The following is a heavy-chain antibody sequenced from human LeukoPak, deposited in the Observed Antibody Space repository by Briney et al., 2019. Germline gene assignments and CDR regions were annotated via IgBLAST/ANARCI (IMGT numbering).Heavy chain of an antibody. CDR3: ARAYYYDSSGYSHFDY. D-gene: IGHD3-22*01. Sequence: ASVKVSCRASGYTFTGYYMHWVRQAPGQGLEWMGWINPNSGGTNYAQKFQGRVTMTRDTSISTAYMELSRLRSDDTAVYYCARAYYYDSSGYSHFDYWGQGTLVTVSS. CDR1: GYTFTGYY. J-gene: IGHJ4*02. CDR2: INPNSGGT. V-gene: IGHV1-2*02.